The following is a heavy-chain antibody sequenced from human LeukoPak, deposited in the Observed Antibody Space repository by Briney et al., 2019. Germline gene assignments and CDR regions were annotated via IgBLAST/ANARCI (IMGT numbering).Heavy chain of an antibody. CDR2: INWNGGST. J-gene: IGHJ6*03. D-gene: IGHD3-9*01. CDR1: GFTFDDYG. Sequence: GGSLRLSCAASGFTFDDYGMSWVRQAPGKGLEWVSGINWNGGSTGYADSVKGRFTISRDNAKNSLYLQMNSLRAEDTALYYCAREVPRYFDWLYRKYGVIGYYYYMDVWGKGTTVTVSS. V-gene: IGHV3-20*04. CDR3: AREVPRYFDWLYRKYGVIGYYYYMDV.